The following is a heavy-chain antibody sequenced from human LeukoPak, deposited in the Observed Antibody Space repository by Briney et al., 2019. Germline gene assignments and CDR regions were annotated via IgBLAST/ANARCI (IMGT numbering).Heavy chain of an antibody. CDR3: AKNTGEGSYFDH. D-gene: IGHD3-16*01. CDR2: IYPGDSDT. J-gene: IGHJ4*02. V-gene: IGHV5-51*01. CDR1: GYSFTRYW. Sequence: GESLKISCKGSGYSFTRYWIGWVRQTPGKGLEWMGIIYPGDSDTRYSPSFQGQVTISADKSISTAYLQWRSLKASDSAIYYCAKNTGEGSYFDHWGQGTLVTVSS.